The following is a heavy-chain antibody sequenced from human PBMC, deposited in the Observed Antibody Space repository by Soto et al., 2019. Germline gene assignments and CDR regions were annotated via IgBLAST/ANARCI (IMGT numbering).Heavy chain of an antibody. CDR3: ARLSMGSSSWQREYYYYYYGMDV. J-gene: IGHJ6*02. CDR1: GGCLIRGGFC. D-gene: IGHD6-13*01. CDR2: IYYSGST. Sequence: LETLSPNPNFSGGCLIRGGFCWGWIRQPPGKGLEGVVYIYYSGSTYSNPSLKSRVTISVDTSKNQFSLKLSSVTAADTAVYYCARLSMGSSSWQREYYYYYYGMDVWGQGTTVTVSS. V-gene: IGHV4-39*01.